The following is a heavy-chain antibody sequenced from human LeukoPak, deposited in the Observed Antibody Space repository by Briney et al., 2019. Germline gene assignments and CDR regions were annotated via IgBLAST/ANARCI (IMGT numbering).Heavy chain of an antibody. D-gene: IGHD4-17*01. V-gene: IGHV3-23*01. CDR2: LSGSGGNT. J-gene: IGHJ6*02. Sequence: PGGSLRLSCAASGFTFSNYAMSWVRQVPGRGLEWVSALSGSGGNTYYADSVKGRFTISRDNSKNTLYLQMNSLRAEDTAVYYCARDYAVTTPYYYGMDVWGQGTTVTVSS. CDR1: GFTFSNYA. CDR3: ARDYAVTTPYYYGMDV.